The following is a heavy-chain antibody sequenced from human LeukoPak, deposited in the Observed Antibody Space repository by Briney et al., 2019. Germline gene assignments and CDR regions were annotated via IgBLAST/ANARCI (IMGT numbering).Heavy chain of an antibody. V-gene: IGHV3-9*01. Sequence: PGRSLRLSCAASGFTFDDYTIHWVRQVPGKGLEWVSRVSWNSGNIGYADSVKGRFTISRDNAKNSIYLQLHTLKPEDTAFYYCAKGEPTDWYFDLWGRGTLVTVSS. J-gene: IGHJ2*01. CDR1: GFTFDDYT. CDR2: VSWNSGNI. CDR3: AKGEPTDWYFDL.